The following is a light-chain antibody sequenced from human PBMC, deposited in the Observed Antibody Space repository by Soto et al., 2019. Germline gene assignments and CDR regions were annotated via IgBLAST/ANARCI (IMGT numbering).Light chain of an antibody. J-gene: IGKJ4*01. V-gene: IGKV3-15*01. Sequence: EIVMTQSPATLSVSLGERATLSCRASQSVSSNLAWYQQKPGQAPRLLIYGASTRATGIPARFSDSGSGTEFTLTISSLQSEDFAVYYCQQYNNWPPLTFGGGTKVEIK. CDR2: GAS. CDR3: QQYNNWPPLT. CDR1: QSVSSN.